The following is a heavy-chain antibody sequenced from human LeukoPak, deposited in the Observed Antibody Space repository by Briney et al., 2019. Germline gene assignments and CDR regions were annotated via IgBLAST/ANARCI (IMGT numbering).Heavy chain of an antibody. D-gene: IGHD1-14*01. CDR2: ISSSSSYI. J-gene: IGHJ3*02. Sequence: GGSLRLSCAASGFTFSSYSMNWVRQAPGKGLEWVSSISSSSSYIYYADSVKGRFTISRDNAKNSLYLQMNSLRAEDTAVYYCARTNHLLKAFDIWGQGTMVTVSS. CDR1: GFTFSSYS. CDR3: ARTNHLLKAFDI. V-gene: IGHV3-21*01.